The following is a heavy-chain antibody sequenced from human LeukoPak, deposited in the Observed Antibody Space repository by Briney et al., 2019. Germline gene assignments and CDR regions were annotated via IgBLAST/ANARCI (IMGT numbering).Heavy chain of an antibody. CDR1: GYTFTSYA. J-gene: IGHJ4*02. Sequence: ASVKVSCKASGYTFTSYAMHWVRQAPGQRLEWMGWINAGNGNTKYSQKFQGRVTITRDTSLSTAHMELSSLRSEDTAMYYCARSALYSTKSDYYFESWGQGTLVTVSS. CDR3: ARSALYSTKSDYYFES. V-gene: IGHV1-3*01. CDR2: INAGNGNT. D-gene: IGHD2-2*01.